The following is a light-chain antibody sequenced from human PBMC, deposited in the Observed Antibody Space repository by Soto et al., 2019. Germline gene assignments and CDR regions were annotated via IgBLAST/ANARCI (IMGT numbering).Light chain of an antibody. CDR3: SAWDDSIYGPV. CDR2: RDN. Sequence: QLVLTQPPSASGTPGQRVAISCSGGSSDIGSNPVNWYLHLPGAAPKLLIYRDNQRPSGVPDRFSGSKSGTSASLTISGLQSEAEADYFCSAWDDSIYGPVFGGGTKLTVL. J-gene: IGLJ2*01. CDR1: SSDIGSNP. V-gene: IGLV1-44*01.